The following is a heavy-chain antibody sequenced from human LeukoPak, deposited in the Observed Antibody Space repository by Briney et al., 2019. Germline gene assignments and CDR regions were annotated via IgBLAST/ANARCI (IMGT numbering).Heavy chain of an antibody. CDR1: GFTFSSYS. D-gene: IGHD3-3*01. CDR3: ARDITIFGVVSIDRDY. J-gene: IGHJ4*02. V-gene: IGHV3-48*01. Sequence: GGSLRLSCAASGFTFSSYSMNWVRQAPGKGLEWVSYISSSSSTIYYADSVKGRFTIPRDNAKNSLYLQMNSLRAEDTAVYYCARDITIFGVVSIDRDYWGQGTLVTVSS. CDR2: ISSSSSTI.